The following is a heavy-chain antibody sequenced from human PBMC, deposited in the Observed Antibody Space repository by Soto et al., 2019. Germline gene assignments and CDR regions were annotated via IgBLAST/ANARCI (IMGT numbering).Heavy chain of an antibody. CDR1: GGSISSYY. V-gene: IGHV4-59*08. CDR3: ARQGFGPRHGLVDV. D-gene: IGHD3-10*01. Sequence: QVQLQESGPGLVKPSETLSLSCTVSGGSISSYYWSWFRQSPGKRMDWIGYVHHSWGSSYNPSLQGRVAISLDPSKSQFYLKVTSVAATDTAVYYCARQGFGPRHGLVDVWGPGTTVTVSS. J-gene: IGHJ6*02. CDR2: VHHSWGS.